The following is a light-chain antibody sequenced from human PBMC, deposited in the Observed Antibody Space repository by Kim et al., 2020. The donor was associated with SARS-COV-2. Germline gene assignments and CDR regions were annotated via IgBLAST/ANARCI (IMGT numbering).Light chain of an antibody. CDR3: QSYDSSNRGV. CDR1: RGSIASNY. CDR2: EDN. Sequence: KTVTISCTRSRGSIASNYVQWYQQRPGSAPTTVIYEDNQSPSGVPDRFSGSIDSSSNSASLTISGLKTEDEADYYCQSYDSSNRGVFGGGTQLTVL. V-gene: IGLV6-57*03. J-gene: IGLJ3*02.